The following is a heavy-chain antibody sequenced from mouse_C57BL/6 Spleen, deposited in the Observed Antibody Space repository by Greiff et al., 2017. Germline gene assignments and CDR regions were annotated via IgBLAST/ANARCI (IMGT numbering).Heavy chain of an antibody. CDR3: TKLLWYPWFAY. D-gene: IGHD2-1*01. Sequence: EVKVEESGGGLVQPGGSMKLSCAASGFTFSDAWMDWVRQSPEKGLEWVAEIRNKANNHATYYAESVKGRFTISRDDSKSSVYLQMNSLRAEDTGIYYCTKLLWYPWFAYWGQGTLVTVSA. J-gene: IGHJ3*01. CDR2: IRNKANNHAT. V-gene: IGHV6-6*01. CDR1: GFTFSDAW.